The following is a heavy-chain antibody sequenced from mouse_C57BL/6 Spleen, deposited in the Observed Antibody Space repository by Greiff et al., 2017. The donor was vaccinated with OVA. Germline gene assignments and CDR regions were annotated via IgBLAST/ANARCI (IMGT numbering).Heavy chain of an antibody. CDR1: GYTFTSYW. J-gene: IGHJ2*01. CDR2: IDPSDSYT. D-gene: IGHD4-1*01. Sequence: VQLQQPGAELVKPGASVKLSCKASGYTFTSYWMQWVKQRPGQGLEWIGEIDPSDSYTNYNQKVKGKATLTVDTSSSTAYMQLSSLTSEDSAVYYCAITGMDYWGQGTTLTVSS. CDR3: AITGMDY. V-gene: IGHV1-50*01.